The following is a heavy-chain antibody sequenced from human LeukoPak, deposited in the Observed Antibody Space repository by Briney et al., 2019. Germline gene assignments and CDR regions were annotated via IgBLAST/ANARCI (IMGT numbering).Heavy chain of an antibody. J-gene: IGHJ4*02. CDR1: GFTFSSYS. CDR2: ISSSSSYI. V-gene: IGHV3-21*01. Sequence: PGGSLRLSCAASGFTFSSYSMNWVRQAPGKGLEWVSSISSSSSYIYYADSVKGRFTISRDNAKNSLYLQMNSLRAEDTAVYYCARDLPHYYDSSGNPLAYDYWGQGTLVTVSS. CDR3: ARDLPHYYDSSGNPLAYDY. D-gene: IGHD3-22*01.